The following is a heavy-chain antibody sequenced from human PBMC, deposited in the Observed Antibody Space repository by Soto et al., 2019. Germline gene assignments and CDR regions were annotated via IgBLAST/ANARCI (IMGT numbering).Heavy chain of an antibody. CDR1: GFTFSSYG. CDR2: IRCNSSYI. D-gene: IGHD2-2*01. Sequence: GGSLRLSCAASGFTFSSYGMHWVRQAPGKGLEWVSSIRCNSSYIYYADSVKGRFTISRDNAKNSLYLQMNSLRAEDTAVYYCARPGRYCSSTSCPLDAFDIWGQGAMVTVPS. V-gene: IGHV3-21*01. J-gene: IGHJ3*02. CDR3: ARPGRYCSSTSCPLDAFDI.